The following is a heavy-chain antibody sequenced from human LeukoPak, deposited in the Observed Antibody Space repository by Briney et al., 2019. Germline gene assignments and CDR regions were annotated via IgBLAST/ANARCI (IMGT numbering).Heavy chain of an antibody. D-gene: IGHD3-22*01. CDR3: ARDVARSTVFRGSGYRWDAFDI. CDR2: IIPIFGKA. V-gene: IGHV1-69*06. J-gene: IGHJ3*02. CDR1: GGTFSSYA. Sequence: SVKVSCKASGGTFSSYAISWVRQAPGQGLEWMGGIIPIFGKANYAQKFQGRVTITADKSTSTAYMELSSLRSEDTAVYYCARDVARSTVFRGSGYRWDAFDIWGQGTMVTVSS.